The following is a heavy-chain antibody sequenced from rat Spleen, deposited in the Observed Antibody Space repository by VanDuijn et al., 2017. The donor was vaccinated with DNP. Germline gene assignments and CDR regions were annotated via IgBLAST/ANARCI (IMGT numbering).Heavy chain of an antibody. CDR1: GFSLTSNA. V-gene: IGHV2-72*01. CDR2: IWAGGST. J-gene: IGHJ2*01. D-gene: IGHD1-11*01. Sequence: QVQLEESGPGLMQPSETLSLTCTVSGFSLTSNAVGWIRQPLGKGLMWLGTIWAGGSTTYNSAVQSRLNIIRDTSKSQVFLKMISLQPEDTGTYYCARQINYGNYFDYWGQGVMVTVSS. CDR3: ARQINYGNYFDY.